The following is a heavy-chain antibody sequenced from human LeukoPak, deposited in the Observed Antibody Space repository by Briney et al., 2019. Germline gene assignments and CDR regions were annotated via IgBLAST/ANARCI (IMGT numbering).Heavy chain of an antibody. Sequence: ASVKVSCKASGYTFTDYYMHWVRQAPGQGLEWMGWIYPNSGGTNSAQKFQGRVTMTRDTSISTAYMELSRLRSDDTAVYYCVKMCYHLWSGFDIWGQGTMVTVSS. CDR3: VKMCYHLWSGFDI. D-gene: IGHD3-3*01. CDR2: IYPNSGGT. CDR1: GYTFTDYY. J-gene: IGHJ3*02. V-gene: IGHV1-2*02.